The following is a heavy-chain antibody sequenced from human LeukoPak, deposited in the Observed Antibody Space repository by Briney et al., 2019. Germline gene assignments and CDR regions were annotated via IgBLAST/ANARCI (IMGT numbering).Heavy chain of an antibody. Sequence: PGGSLRLSCAASGFTFNNYAVMWVRQAHAQGLEWVSAITGGGRTYYADSVKGRFPISRDNSKNTLYLQMNRVRAEDTARYFCARDPNGDYIGAFDFLGQATVVTVSS. CDR2: ITGGGRT. D-gene: IGHD4-17*01. CDR1: GFTFNNYA. J-gene: IGHJ3*01. V-gene: IGHV3-23*01. CDR3: ARDPNGDYIGAFDF.